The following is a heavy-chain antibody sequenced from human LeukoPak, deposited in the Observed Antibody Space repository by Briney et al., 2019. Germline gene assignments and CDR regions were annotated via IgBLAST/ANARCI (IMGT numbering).Heavy chain of an antibody. D-gene: IGHD1-26*01. CDR3: ARVYSGSRNDD. J-gene: IGHJ4*02. CDR1: GGTFSSFA. CDR2: IIPILGIA. V-gene: IGHV1-69*04. Sequence: SVKPSSKASGGTFSSFAIGLVRQAPGQGLEWMGRIIPILGIANYAQKFQGRVTITADKSTSTAYMELSSLRSEDTAVYYCARVYSGSRNDDWGQGTLVTVSS.